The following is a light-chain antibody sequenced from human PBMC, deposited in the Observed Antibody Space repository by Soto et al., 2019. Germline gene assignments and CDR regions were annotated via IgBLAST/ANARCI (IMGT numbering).Light chain of an antibody. V-gene: IGKV3-15*01. Sequence: EIVMTQSPATLSVSPGERATLSSRASQSIRSSLAWYQQRPGQAPRLLIYGASTRATGFPARFSGSGSGTDFTLTISSLQSEDFAVYYCQQYEDWPPYTFGQGTKLEIK. J-gene: IGKJ2*01. CDR1: QSIRSS. CDR3: QQYEDWPPYT. CDR2: GAS.